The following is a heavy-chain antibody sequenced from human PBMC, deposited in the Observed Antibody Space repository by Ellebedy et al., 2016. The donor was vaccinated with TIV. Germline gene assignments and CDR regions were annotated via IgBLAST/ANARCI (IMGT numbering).Heavy chain of an antibody. CDR3: ARILGVDWEYYFDY. J-gene: IGHJ4*02. D-gene: IGHD3-9*01. V-gene: IGHV2-70*11. CDR2: IDWEGEK. Sequence: SGPTLVKPTQTLTLTCTFSGFSLTTSGMCVNWFRQPPGRAPEWLARIDWEGEKYYSTSLKTRLTISKDTSKNQVVLTMTNMDPVDTATYYCARILGVDWEYYFDYWGQGTLVTVSS. CDR1: GFSLTTSGMC.